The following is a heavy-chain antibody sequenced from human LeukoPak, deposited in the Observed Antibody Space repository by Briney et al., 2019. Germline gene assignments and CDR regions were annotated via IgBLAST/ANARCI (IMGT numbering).Heavy chain of an antibody. J-gene: IGHJ4*02. CDR1: GGSISSSSYY. CDR2: IYYSGST. V-gene: IGHV4-39*01. D-gene: IGHD5-24*01. CDR3: ARHGRWPQFHKTYYFDY. Sequence: SETLSLTCTVSGGSISSSSYYWGWIRQPPGKGLEWIGSIYYSGSTYYNPSLKSRVTISVDTSKNQFSLKLSSVTAADTAVYYCARHGRWPQFHKTYYFDYWGQGTLVTVSS.